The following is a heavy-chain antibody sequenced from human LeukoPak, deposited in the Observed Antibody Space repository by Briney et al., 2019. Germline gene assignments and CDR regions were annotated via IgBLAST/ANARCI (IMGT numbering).Heavy chain of an antibody. Sequence: PGGSLRLSCAASGFTFSTSWMHWVRQAPGKGLVWVSRIDTDGSRVGYADSVKGRSTISRDNAKNTLYLQMNSLRVEDTAVYFCGRDVAAAGYNWGQGTLVAVSS. V-gene: IGHV3-74*01. CDR3: GRDVAAAGYN. D-gene: IGHD6-13*01. J-gene: IGHJ4*02. CDR1: GFTFSTSW. CDR2: IDTDGSRV.